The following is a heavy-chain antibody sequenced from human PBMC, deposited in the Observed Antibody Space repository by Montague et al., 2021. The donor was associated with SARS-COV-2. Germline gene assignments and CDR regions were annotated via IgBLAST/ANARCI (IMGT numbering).Heavy chain of an antibody. V-gene: IGHV4-34*01. D-gene: IGHD2-15*01. CDR2: INHSGST. J-gene: IGHJ6*02. CDR3: ARGSGCSGGSYYSEWDPHYYSGMDV. CDR1: GGSFSGYY. Sequence: SETLSLTCAVYGGSFSGYYWSWIRQPPGKGLEWIGEINHSGSTNYNPSLKSRVTISVDTSKNQFSLKLSSVTAADTAVYYCARGSGCSGGSYYSEWDPHYYSGMDVWGQGTTVTVSS.